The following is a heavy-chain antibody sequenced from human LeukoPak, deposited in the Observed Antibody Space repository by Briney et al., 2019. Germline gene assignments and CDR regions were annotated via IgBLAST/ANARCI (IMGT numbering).Heavy chain of an antibody. CDR2: LSSGSKYI. Sequence: GGSLRLSCADSGFTFSGDTMNWVRQAPGKGLEWVSSLSSGSKYIYYADSVKGRFTISRDNAKSSLYLQMNSLRADDTAVYYCARGGTAATGIGSWGQGTLVTVSS. CDR1: GFTFSGDT. D-gene: IGHD6-13*01. V-gene: IGHV3-21*01. J-gene: IGHJ5*02. CDR3: ARGGTAATGIGS.